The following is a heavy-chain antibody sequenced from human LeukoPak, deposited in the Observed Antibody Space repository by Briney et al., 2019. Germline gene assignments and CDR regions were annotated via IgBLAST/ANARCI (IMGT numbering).Heavy chain of an antibody. D-gene: IGHD5-18*01. Sequence: GRSLRLSCAASGFTFSSYGMPWVRQAPGKGLEWVAVISYDGSNKYYADSVKGRFTISRDNSKNTLYLQMNSLRAEDTAVYYCAKTEDTAMVNVHYYYYYGMDVWGQGTTVTVSS. CDR3: AKTEDTAMVNVHYYYYYGMDV. J-gene: IGHJ6*02. CDR2: ISYDGSNK. CDR1: GFTFSSYG. V-gene: IGHV3-30*18.